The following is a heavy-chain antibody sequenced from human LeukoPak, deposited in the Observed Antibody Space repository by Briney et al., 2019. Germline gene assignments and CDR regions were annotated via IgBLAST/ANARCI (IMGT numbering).Heavy chain of an antibody. CDR1: GGSFSGYY. J-gene: IGHJ4*02. V-gene: IGHV4-34*01. Sequence: KPSETLSLTCAVYGGSFSGYYWSWIRQPPGKGLEWIGEINHSGSTNYNPSLKSRVTISVDTSKNQFSLKLSSVTAADTAVYYCARRRRYCGGDCYVDYWGQGTLVTVSS. CDR3: ARRRRYCGGDCYVDY. D-gene: IGHD2-21*02. CDR2: INHSGST.